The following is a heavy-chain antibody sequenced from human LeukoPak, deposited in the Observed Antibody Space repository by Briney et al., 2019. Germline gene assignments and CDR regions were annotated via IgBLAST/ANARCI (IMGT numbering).Heavy chain of an antibody. J-gene: IGHJ4*02. CDR1: GGSFSGYY. CDR2: TYYSGST. D-gene: IGHD3-3*01. Sequence: KPSETLSLTCAVYGGSFSGYYWSWIRQPPGKGLEWIGSTYYSGSTYYNPSLKSRVTISVDTSKNQFSLKLSSVTAADTAVYYCARRSVWSGYFDYWGQGTLVTVSS. V-gene: IGHV4-34*01. CDR3: ARRSVWSGYFDY.